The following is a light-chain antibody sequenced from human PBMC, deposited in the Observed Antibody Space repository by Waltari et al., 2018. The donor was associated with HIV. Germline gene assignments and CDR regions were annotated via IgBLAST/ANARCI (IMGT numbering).Light chain of an antibody. CDR1: SSNIGAGSD. J-gene: IGLJ2*01. V-gene: IGLV1-40*01. CDR2: GNS. CDR3: QSYDSSLSGGDVV. Sequence: QSVLTQPPSVSGAPGQRVTIPCTGSSSNIGAGSDVHWYQHLPGTAPKLLIYGNSNRPSGVPDRYSGSKSGTSASLAITGLQAEDEADYYCQSYDSSLSGGDVVFGGGTKLTVL.